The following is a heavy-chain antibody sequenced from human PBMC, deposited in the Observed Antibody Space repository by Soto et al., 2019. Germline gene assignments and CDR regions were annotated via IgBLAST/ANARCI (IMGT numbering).Heavy chain of an antibody. CDR1: GFTFSSYA. CDR2: ISGSGGST. J-gene: IGHJ4*02. Sequence: PGGSLRLSCAASGFTFSSYAMSWVRQAPGKGLEWVSAISGSGGSTYYADSVKGRFTISRDNSKNTLYLQMNSLRAEDTAVYYCAMIQIAVAGTIPLPFDYWGQGTLVTVPQ. CDR3: AMIQIAVAGTIPLPFDY. V-gene: IGHV3-23*01. D-gene: IGHD6-19*01.